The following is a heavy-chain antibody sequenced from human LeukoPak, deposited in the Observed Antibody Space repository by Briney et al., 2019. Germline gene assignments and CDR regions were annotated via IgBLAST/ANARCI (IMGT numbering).Heavy chain of an antibody. J-gene: IGHJ5*02. CDR3: ARGGGPPRGLRFDP. CDR1: GGSFSGYY. V-gene: IGHV4-34*01. CDR2: INHSGST. Sequence: SETLSLTCAVYGGSFSGYYWSWIRQPPGKGLEWIGEINHSGSTNYNPSLKSRVTISVDTSKNQFSLKLSSVTAEDTAVYYCARGGGPPRGLRFDPWGQGTLVTVSS.